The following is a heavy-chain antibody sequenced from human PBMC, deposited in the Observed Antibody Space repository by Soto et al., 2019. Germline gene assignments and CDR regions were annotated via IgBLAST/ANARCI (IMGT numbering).Heavy chain of an antibody. CDR1: CYTFSSYG. Sequence: GASVKVSRKASCYTFSSYGISWVRLAPGQGLEWMGWISAYNGNTNYAQKLQGRVTMTTDTSTSTAYMELRSLRSDDTAVYYCASSKRELLGLDYWGQGTLVTVPQ. V-gene: IGHV1-18*01. CDR2: ISAYNGNT. J-gene: IGHJ4*02. D-gene: IGHD1-26*01. CDR3: ASSKRELLGLDY.